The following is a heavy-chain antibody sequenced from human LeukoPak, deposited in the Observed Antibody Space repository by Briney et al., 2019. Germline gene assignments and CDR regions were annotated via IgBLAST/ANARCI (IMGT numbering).Heavy chain of an antibody. CDR2: IRYDGSNK. CDR1: GFTLSSYA. V-gene: IGHV3-30*02. Sequence: GGSLRLSCAASGFTLSSYAMHWVRQAPGKGLEWVAFIRYDGSNKYYADSVKGRFTISRDNSKNTLYLQMNSLRAEDTAVYYCAKDPIAADAFDIWGQGTMVTVSS. J-gene: IGHJ3*02. D-gene: IGHD5-12*01. CDR3: AKDPIAADAFDI.